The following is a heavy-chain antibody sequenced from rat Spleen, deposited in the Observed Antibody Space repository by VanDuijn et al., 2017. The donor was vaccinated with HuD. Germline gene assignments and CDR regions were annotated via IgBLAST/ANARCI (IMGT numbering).Heavy chain of an antibody. D-gene: IGHD4-6*01. Sequence: EVQLVESGGGLVQPGRSMKLSCAASGFTFSNYGMAWVRQAPTKGLEWVASISYDGGSTYYRDSVKGRFTISRDNAKSTLYLQMNSLRSEDTATYYCTRPVGGFDYWGQGVMVTVSS. V-gene: IGHV5-29*01. CDR1: GFTFSNYG. J-gene: IGHJ2*01. CDR3: TRPVGGFDY. CDR2: ISYDGGST.